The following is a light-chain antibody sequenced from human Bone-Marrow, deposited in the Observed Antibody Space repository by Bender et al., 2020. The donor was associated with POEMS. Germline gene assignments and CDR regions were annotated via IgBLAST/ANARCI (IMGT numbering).Light chain of an antibody. V-gene: IGLV2-14*03. CDR2: DVS. Sequence: QSALTQPRSVSGSPGQLVTISCTGTRSDVGDYDYVSWYQQHPGKAPKLMIYDVSKRPSGVSNRFSGSKSGNTASLTISGLQAEDEAEYYCKSFTSSSTYVFGTGTTVTVL. J-gene: IGLJ1*01. CDR3: KSFTSSSTYV. CDR1: RSDVGDYDY.